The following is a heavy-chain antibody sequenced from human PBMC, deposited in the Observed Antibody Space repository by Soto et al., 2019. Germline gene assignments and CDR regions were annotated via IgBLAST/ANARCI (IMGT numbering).Heavy chain of an antibody. V-gene: IGHV4-31*02. CDR2: IYDRGST. J-gene: IGHJ4*02. Sequence: QVELQESGPGLVKPSQTLSLTWTVSGGSISSGGYYWSWVRQHPGKGQEWIGYIYDRGSTYYNPSLKSRVTISIDTPKNQISLKLTSVTAADTAVYYCASQATGWYPDYWGQGTLVTVSS. D-gene: IGHD6-19*01. CDR1: GGSISSGGYY. CDR3: ASQATGWYPDY.